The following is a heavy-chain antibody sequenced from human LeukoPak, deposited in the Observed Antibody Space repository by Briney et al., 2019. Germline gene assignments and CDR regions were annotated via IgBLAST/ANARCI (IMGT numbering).Heavy chain of an antibody. V-gene: IGHV3-23*01. CDR3: ATLRGHTFGLYYFDS. D-gene: IGHD3/OR15-3a*01. J-gene: IGHJ4*02. CDR1: GFTFSNYA. Sequence: PGGSLRLSCAASGFTFSNYAMTSVRQAPGQGLEWVSSISTSGDRTFYADSVKGRFTISRDNSKNTLYLQMNSLRAEDTAVYYCATLRGHTFGLYYFDSWAQGTLVTVSS. CDR2: ISTSGDRT.